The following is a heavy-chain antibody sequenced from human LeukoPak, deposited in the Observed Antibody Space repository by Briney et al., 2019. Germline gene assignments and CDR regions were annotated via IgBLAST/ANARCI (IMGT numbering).Heavy chain of an antibody. Sequence: GSLRPSCVGSGFIFSSYRMNWVRQAPGKGLEWISYISSSSTTIYYADSVKGRFTISRDDAKNSLYLQMNSLRAEDTAVYYCAREFGSWGQGTLVTVSS. CDR2: ISSSSTTI. J-gene: IGHJ4*02. V-gene: IGHV3-48*01. CDR1: GFIFSSYR. CDR3: AREFGS.